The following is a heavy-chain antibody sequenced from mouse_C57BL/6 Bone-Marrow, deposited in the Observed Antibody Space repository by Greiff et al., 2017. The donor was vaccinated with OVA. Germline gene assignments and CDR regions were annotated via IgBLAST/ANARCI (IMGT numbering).Heavy chain of an antibody. CDR1: GYTFTSYG. Sequence: QVQLKQSGAELARPGASVKLSCKASGYTFTSYGISWVKQRTGQGLEWIGEIYPRSGNTYYNEKFKGKATLTADKSSSTAYMELRSLTSEDSAVYFCANCYFGYWGQGTTLTVSS. CDR2: IYPRSGNT. V-gene: IGHV1-81*01. D-gene: IGHD4-1*01. CDR3: ANCYFGY. J-gene: IGHJ2*01.